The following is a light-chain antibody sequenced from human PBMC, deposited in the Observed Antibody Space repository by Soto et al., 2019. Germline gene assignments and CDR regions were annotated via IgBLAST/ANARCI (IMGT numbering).Light chain of an antibody. J-gene: IGKJ1*01. Sequence: DIRFTQSPSFLSASVVDRVTITCRASQSISNWLAWYQQKPGTAPKFLIYDASTLESGVPSRFSGSGFGTEFSLTISSLQPDDFGSYYCQHMRTFGQGTKVDI. CDR1: QSISNW. CDR3: QHMRT. V-gene: IGKV1-5*01. CDR2: DAS.